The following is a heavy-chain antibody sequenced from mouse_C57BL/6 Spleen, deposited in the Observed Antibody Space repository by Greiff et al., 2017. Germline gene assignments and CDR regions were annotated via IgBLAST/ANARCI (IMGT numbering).Heavy chain of an antibody. CDR3: ASEETDGYYPFDY. Sequence: VQLQQPGAELAKPGASVKLSCKASGYTFTSYWMHWVKQRPGQGLEWIGYINPSSGYTKYNQKFKDKATLTADKSSSTAYMQLSSLTYEDSAVYYCASEETDGYYPFDYWGQGTTLTVSS. J-gene: IGHJ2*01. CDR1: GYTFTSYW. V-gene: IGHV1-7*01. CDR2: INPSSGYT. D-gene: IGHD2-3*01.